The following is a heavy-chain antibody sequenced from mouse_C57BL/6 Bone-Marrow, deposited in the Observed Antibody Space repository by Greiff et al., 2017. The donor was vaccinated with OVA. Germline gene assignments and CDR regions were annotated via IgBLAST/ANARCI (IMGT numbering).Heavy chain of an antibody. V-gene: IGHV14-4*01. CDR3: TTGAGYYAMDY. CDR2: IDPENGDT. Sequence: EVQLQQSGAELVRPGASVKLSCTASGFNIKDDYMHWVKQRPEQGLEWIGWIDPENGDTEYASQFQGKATITAYTSSNTAYLQLSSLTSEDTAVYYCTTGAGYYAMDYWGQGTSVTVSS. CDR1: GFNIKDDY. J-gene: IGHJ4*01.